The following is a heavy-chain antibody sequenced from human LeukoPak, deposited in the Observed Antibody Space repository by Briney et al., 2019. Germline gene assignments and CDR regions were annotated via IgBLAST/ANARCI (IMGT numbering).Heavy chain of an antibody. CDR2: INPNSGGT. J-gene: IGHJ4*02. Sequence: ASVKVSCKASGYTFTGYYMHWVRQAPGQGLEWMGWINPNSGGTNYAQKFQGRVTMTRDTSTSTAYMELSRLRSDDTAVYYCARSVGGSYYYDYWGQGTLVTVSS. CDR1: GYTFTGYY. CDR3: ARSVGGSYYYDY. D-gene: IGHD2-15*01. V-gene: IGHV1-2*02.